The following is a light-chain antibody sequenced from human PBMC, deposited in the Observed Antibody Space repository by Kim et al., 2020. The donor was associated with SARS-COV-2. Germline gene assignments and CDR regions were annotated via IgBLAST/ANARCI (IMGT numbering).Light chain of an antibody. V-gene: IGKV3-11*01. J-gene: IGKJ4*01. CDR1: QSVSSY. CDR2: DAS. Sequence: PGDRATLSCRASQSVSSYLAWYQQKPGQPPRLLIYDASNRATGIPARFRGSGSGTDFTLTISSLEPEDFAVYYCQQRYSWPPLSFGGGTKVDIK. CDR3: QQRYSWPPLS.